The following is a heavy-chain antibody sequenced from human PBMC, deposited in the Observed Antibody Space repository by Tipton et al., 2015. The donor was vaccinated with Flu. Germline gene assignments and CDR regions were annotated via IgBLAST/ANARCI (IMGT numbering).Heavy chain of an antibody. D-gene: IGHD7-27*01. J-gene: IGHJ2*01. Sequence: GSLRLSCAVSGFTFSTYWMSWVRQAPGKGLEWVANIKQDGSEKYYVDSVKGRFTVSRDNAKNSLYLQMNSLRAEDTAVYYCVRDRHWGPGYFDLWGRGTLVTVSS. CDR3: VRDRHWGPGYFDL. CDR2: IKQDGSEK. CDR1: GFTFSTYW. V-gene: IGHV3-7*01.